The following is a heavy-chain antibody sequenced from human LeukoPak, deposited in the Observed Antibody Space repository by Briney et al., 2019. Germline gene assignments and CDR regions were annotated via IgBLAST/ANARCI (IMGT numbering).Heavy chain of an antibody. Sequence: GALRLSCAASGFTFSSYGMSWVRQAPGKGLEWVSAISGSGGSTYYADSVKGRFTISRDNAKNSLYLQMNSLRAEDTAVYYCARVAQTPSTRPRWDFDYWGQGTLVTVSS. CDR1: GFTFSSYG. CDR3: ARVAQTPSTRPRWDFDY. J-gene: IGHJ4*02. D-gene: IGHD6-6*01. CDR2: ISGSGGST. V-gene: IGHV3-23*01.